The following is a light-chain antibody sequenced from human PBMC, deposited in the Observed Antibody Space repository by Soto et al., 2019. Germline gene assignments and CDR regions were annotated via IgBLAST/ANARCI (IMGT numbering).Light chain of an antibody. J-gene: IGKJ4*02. Sequence: EIVLTQAPATLYLSPGEIETLSCRASQSISTYLAWYQQKPGQAPRLLIYDASNRATDIPARFSGSGSGTYVTLTIGSLEPEDFAVSFCQQRSDWPLTFGDGTKVEI. CDR3: QQRSDWPLT. CDR1: QSISTY. CDR2: DAS. V-gene: IGKV3-11*01.